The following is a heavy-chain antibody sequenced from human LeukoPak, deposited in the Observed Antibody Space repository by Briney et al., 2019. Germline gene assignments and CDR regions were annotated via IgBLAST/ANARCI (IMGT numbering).Heavy chain of an antibody. J-gene: IGHJ3*02. V-gene: IGHV1-69*13. CDR2: IIPIFGTA. CDR1: GGTFSSNT. D-gene: IGHD2-15*01. Sequence: ASVKASCKASGGTFSSNTISWVRQAPGQGLECMGGIIPIFGTANYAQKFQGRVTITADESTSTAYMELSSLRYEDTAVYYCARVWCSGGSCYSSRGAFDIWGQGTMVTVSS. CDR3: ARVWCSGGSCYSSRGAFDI.